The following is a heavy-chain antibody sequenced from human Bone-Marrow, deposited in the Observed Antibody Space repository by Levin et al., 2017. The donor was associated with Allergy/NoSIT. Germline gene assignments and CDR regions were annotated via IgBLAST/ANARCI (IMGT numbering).Heavy chain of an antibody. CDR3: AKDKNYGEQVRGMDV. V-gene: IGHV3-9*01. CDR1: GFAFDDHA. J-gene: IGHJ6*02. Sequence: GGSLRLSCAASGFAFDDHAMHWVRQAPGKGLEWVSGINWNSGSLGYADSVKGRFTISRDNAKNFVYLQMNSLRVEDTALYFCAKDKNYGEQVRGMDVWGQGTTVTVS. D-gene: IGHD4-17*01. CDR2: INWNSGSL.